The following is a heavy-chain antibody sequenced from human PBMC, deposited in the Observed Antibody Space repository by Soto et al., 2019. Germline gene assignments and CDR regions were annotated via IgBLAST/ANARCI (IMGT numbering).Heavy chain of an antibody. J-gene: IGHJ6*02. CDR2: IYPGDSDT. D-gene: IGHD4-4*01. Sequence: PGESLKISCKGSGYSFTSYWIGWVRQMPGKGLEWMGIIYPGDSDTRYSPSFQGQVTISADKSISTAYLQWSSLKASDTAMYYCARRKATVTYYYYYYGMDVWGQGTTVTVSS. V-gene: IGHV5-51*01. CDR1: GYSFTSYW. CDR3: ARRKATVTYYYYYYGMDV.